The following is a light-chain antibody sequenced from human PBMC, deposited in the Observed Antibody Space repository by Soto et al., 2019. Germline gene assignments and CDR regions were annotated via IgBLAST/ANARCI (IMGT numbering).Light chain of an antibody. CDR2: DVS. V-gene: IGLV2-14*03. CDR1: SSDVGGYNY. Sequence: QSALTQPASVSGSPGQSITISCTGTSSDVGGYNYVSWYQHHPGKAPKLMIYDVSLRPSGISNRFSGSKSGNTASLTISGLQAEDEADYYCSSYTSTSTLVFGTGTKVTVL. CDR3: SSYTSTSTLV. J-gene: IGLJ1*01.